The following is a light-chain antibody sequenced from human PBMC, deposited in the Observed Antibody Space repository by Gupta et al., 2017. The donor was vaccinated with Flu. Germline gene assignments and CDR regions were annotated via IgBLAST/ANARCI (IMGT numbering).Light chain of an antibody. CDR3: QQRCNSPMYT. J-gene: IGKJ2*01. V-gene: IGKV3-11*01. CDR1: QSVTDY. Sequence: IVLTQSPATLSLSPGDRADLSCRASQSVTDYIVWYDQKPGQPPRRLLFRPSTRGAGITPRFSVSGYGTDVTLTISSREQEDFAGYYCQQRCNSPMYTFGQGTRVEI. CDR2: RPS.